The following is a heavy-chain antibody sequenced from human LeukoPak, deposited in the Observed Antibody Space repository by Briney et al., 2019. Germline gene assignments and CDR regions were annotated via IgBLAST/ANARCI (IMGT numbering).Heavy chain of an antibody. CDR2: INPSGGST. CDR3: ASSVAGVHAGYFDY. V-gene: IGHV1-46*04. Sequence: GASVKVSCKASGYTFTVYHIHRLGHAPGQGLEWMGMINPSGGSTSYAQKLEGRVTMTRDRSTSTVYTELSSLRSEDTAVYFCASSVAGVHAGYFDYWGQGTLVTVSS. D-gene: IGHD1-1*01. J-gene: IGHJ4*02. CDR1: GYTFTVYH.